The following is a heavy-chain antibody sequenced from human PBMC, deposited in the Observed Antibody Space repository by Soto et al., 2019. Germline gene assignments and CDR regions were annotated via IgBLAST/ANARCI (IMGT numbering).Heavy chain of an antibody. CDR2: LISIFGTP. Sequence: SVKVSCKASGGTFSSYAISWVRQAPGQVLEWMGVLISIFGTPNYAQKFQVRVTITADESTSTAYMELSSLRSEDTAVYYCARGIVEGCYYDYYGMDVGGQGTRVTVS. CDR1: GGTFSSYA. V-gene: IGHV1-69*13. J-gene: IGHJ6*02. D-gene: IGHD3-22*01. CDR3: ARGIVEGCYYDYYGMDV.